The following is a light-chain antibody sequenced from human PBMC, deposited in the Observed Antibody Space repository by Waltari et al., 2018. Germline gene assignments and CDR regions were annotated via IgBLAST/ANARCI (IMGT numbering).Light chain of an antibody. CDR1: QSVSRT. CDR2: GAS. CDR3: QHYVRLPVT. Sequence: IVLTQSPGTLSLSPGERATLSCRASQSVSRTLAWDQQKPGQAPRLLIYGASTRAAGIPDRFSGSGSGTDFSLTISRLEPEDFAVYYCQHYVRLPVTFGQGTKVEI. V-gene: IGKV3-20*01. J-gene: IGKJ1*01.